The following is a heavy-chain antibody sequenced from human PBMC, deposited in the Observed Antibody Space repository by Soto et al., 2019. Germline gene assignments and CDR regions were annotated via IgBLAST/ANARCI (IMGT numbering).Heavy chain of an antibody. D-gene: IGHD2-2*01. CDR2: IKQDGGEK. Sequence: PGGSLRLSCAASGFTFSSYWMSWVRQAPGKGLEWVANIKQDGGEKYYVDSVKGRFTISRDNAKNSLYLRRNSLRAEDTAVYYCARNSVVVSCKWFDPWGQGTLVTVS. V-gene: IGHV3-7*01. CDR3: ARNSVVVSCKWFDP. CDR1: GFTFSSYW. J-gene: IGHJ5*02.